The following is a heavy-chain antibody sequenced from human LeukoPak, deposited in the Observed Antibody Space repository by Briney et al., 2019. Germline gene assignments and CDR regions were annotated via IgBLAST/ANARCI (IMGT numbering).Heavy chain of an antibody. CDR2: INSGASTT. Sequence: PGGSLRLSRAASGFTFSSSWMHWVRQAPGKGLMWVSHINSGASTTTYADSVKGRFTISRDNAKNTLYLQMNSLRAEDTAVYYCASLSTHDYGDPWGQGTLVTVSS. V-gene: IGHV3-74*01. D-gene: IGHD4-17*01. CDR1: GFTFSSSW. J-gene: IGHJ4*02. CDR3: ASLSTHDYGDP.